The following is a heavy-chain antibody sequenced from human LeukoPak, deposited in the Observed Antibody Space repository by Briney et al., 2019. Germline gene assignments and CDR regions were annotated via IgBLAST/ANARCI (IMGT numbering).Heavy chain of an antibody. V-gene: IGHV3-23*01. J-gene: IGHJ6*01. D-gene: IGHD3-3*01. Sequence: GGSLRLSCAASGFIFSNYAINWVRQTPGKGLEWVSGLSGSARSIFYADSVKGRFTISRDNSKNTVYLQMNSLRAEDTALYYCAKGTIFGVIIPTSYAMDVWGQGTTVTVSS. CDR2: LSGSARSI. CDR3: AKGTIFGVIIPTSYAMDV. CDR1: GFIFSNYA.